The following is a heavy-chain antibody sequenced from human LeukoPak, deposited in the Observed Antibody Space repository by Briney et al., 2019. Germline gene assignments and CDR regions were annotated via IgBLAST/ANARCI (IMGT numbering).Heavy chain of an antibody. CDR2: IYSGGST. V-gene: IGHV3-53*01. CDR1: GFTVSSNY. CDR3: ARTVGAAQNFDY. J-gene: IGHJ4*02. Sequence: GGSLRLSCAASGFTVSSNYMSWVRQAPGKGLEWVSVIYSGGSTYYADSVKGRFTISRDNSKNTLYLQMNSLRAEDTALYYCARTVGAAQNFDYWGQGTLVTVSS. D-gene: IGHD6-6*01.